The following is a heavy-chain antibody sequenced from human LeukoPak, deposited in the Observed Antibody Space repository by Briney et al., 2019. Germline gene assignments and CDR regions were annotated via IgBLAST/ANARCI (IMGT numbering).Heavy chain of an antibody. D-gene: IGHD2-2*01. V-gene: IGHV4-34*01. CDR1: GGSFSGYY. Sequence: PSETLSLTCAVYGGSFSGYYWSWIRQPPGKGLEWIGEINHSGSTNYNPSLKSRVTTSVDTSKNQFSLKLSSVTAADTAVYYCARADQQRFDYWGQGTLVTVSS. CDR3: ARADQQRFDY. CDR2: INHSGST. J-gene: IGHJ4*02.